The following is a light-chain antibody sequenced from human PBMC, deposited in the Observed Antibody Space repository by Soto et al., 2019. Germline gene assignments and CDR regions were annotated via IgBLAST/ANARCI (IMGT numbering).Light chain of an antibody. CDR1: SSDIGKNDR. CDR3: SSYISTSRYV. J-gene: IGLJ1*01. V-gene: IGLV2-18*02. CDR2: EVT. Sequence: QSVLTQPPSVSGSPGQSVTISCTGTSSDIGKNDRVSWYQQSPGTAPKLIIYEVTNRPSGVLARFSGSKSGNTASLTISGLQAEDEADYYCSSYISTSRYVFGAGTKVTVL.